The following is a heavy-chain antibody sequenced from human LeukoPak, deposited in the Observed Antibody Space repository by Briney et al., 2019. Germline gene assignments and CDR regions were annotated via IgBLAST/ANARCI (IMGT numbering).Heavy chain of an antibody. CDR1: GLTLSSYW. V-gene: IGHV3-74*01. D-gene: IGHD1-14*01. CDR2: INTDGTAI. Sequence: RGSLRLSCAASGLTLSSYWMHWVRQAPGKGLVRVSHINTDGTAITYADSVKGRFTISRDNAKNTLYLQMNSLRAGDTAVYYCVRDSNLSFDYWGQGALVTVSS. CDR3: VRDSNLSFDY. J-gene: IGHJ4*02.